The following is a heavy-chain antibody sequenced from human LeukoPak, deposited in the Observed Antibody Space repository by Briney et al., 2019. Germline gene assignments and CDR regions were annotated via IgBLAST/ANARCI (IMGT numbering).Heavy chain of an antibody. Sequence: GGSLRLSCAASGFTFSSYWMHWVRQAPGKGLEWVAIISYDGNNKNYADSVKGRFTISRDNSKNTLYLQMNSLRAEDTAVYYCASDSGYDHHGLFDYWGQGTLVTVSS. V-gene: IGHV3-30*03. J-gene: IGHJ4*02. CDR3: ASDSGYDHHGLFDY. D-gene: IGHD5-12*01. CDR2: ISYDGNNK. CDR1: GFTFSSYW.